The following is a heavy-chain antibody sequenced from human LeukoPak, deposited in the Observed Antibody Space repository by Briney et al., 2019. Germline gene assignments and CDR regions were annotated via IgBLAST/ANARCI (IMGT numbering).Heavy chain of an antibody. V-gene: IGHV1-2*02. D-gene: IGHD2-2*02. CDR2: INPNSGGT. CDR3: ARWVERDIVVVPAAIHAFDI. CDR1: GYTFTGYY. Sequence: ASVTVSYKASGYTFTGYYMHWVRQAPGQGLEWMGWINPNSGGTNYAQKFQGRVTMTRDTSISTAYMELSRLRSDDTAVYYCARWVERDIVVVPAAIHAFDIWGQGTMVTVSS. J-gene: IGHJ3*02.